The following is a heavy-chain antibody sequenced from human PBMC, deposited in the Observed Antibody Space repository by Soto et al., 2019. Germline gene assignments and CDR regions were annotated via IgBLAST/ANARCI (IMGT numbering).Heavy chain of an antibody. D-gene: IGHD3-16*02. CDR1: GGTFSSYT. CDR2: IIPILGIA. V-gene: IGHV1-69*02. CDR3: ARGTGSYAHGFIAV. Sequence: QVQLVQSGAEVKKPESSVKVSCKASGGTFSSYTISWVRQAPGQALEWMGSIIPILGIANYAQKIQGRVTITADKSTSTAYMEQSSLRSEDTALYYYARGTGSYAHGFIAVWGQAATVSVSS. J-gene: IGHJ6*02.